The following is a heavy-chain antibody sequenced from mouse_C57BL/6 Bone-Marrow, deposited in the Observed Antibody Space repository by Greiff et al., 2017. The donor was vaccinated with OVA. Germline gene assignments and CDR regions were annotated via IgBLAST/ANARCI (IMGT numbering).Heavy chain of an antibody. J-gene: IGHJ2*01. V-gene: IGHV1-50*01. Sequence: QVQLKQPGAELVKPGASVKLSCKASGYTFTSYWMQWVKQRPGQGLEWIGEIDPSDSYTNYNQKFKGKATLTVDTSSRTAYMQLSSLTSEDSAVYYCARWLLGRDYWGQGTTLTVSS. D-gene: IGHD2-3*01. CDR3: ARWLLGRDY. CDR1: GYTFTSYW. CDR2: IDPSDSYT.